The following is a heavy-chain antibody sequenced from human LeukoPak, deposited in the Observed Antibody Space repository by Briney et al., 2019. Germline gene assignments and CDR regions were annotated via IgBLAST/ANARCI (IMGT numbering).Heavy chain of an antibody. J-gene: IGHJ4*02. Sequence: PGGSLRLSCAASGFTFSSYSMNWVRQAPGKGLEWVANIKQDGSEKYYVDSVKGRFTISRDNAKNSLYLQMNSLRAEDTAVYYCARIPAAAGVWDVNSEKYYFDYWGQGTLVTVSS. D-gene: IGHD6-13*01. CDR1: GFTFSSYS. V-gene: IGHV3-7*01. CDR3: ARIPAAAGVWDVNSEKYYFDY. CDR2: IKQDGSEK.